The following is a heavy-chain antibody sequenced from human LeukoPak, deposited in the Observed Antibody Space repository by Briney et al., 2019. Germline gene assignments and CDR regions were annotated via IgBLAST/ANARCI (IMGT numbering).Heavy chain of an antibody. J-gene: IGHJ6*03. CDR3: ARRCHSYRAATAYYYYYMDV. D-gene: IGHD5-18*01. Sequence: GASVKVSCKASGYTFTSYGISWVRQAPGQGLEWMGWISAYNGNTNYAQKLQGRVTMTTDTSTSTAYMELRSLRSGDTAVYYCARRCHSYRAATAYYYYYMDVWGKGTTVTVSS. CDR2: ISAYNGNT. CDR1: GYTFTSYG. V-gene: IGHV1-18*01.